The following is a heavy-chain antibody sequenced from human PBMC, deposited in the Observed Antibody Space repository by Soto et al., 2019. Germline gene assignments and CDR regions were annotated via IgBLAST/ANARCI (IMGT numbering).Heavy chain of an antibody. CDR2: ISSSGSTI. D-gene: IGHD3-22*01. CDR3: ARDSSAPTYYYDSSGYYWYFDL. Sequence: GGSLRLSCAASGFTFSSYEMNWVRQAPGKGLEWVSYISSSGSTIYYADSVKGRFTISRDNAKNSLYLQMNSLRAEDTAVYYCARDSSAPTYYYDSSGYYWYFDLWGRGTLVTVSS. J-gene: IGHJ2*01. V-gene: IGHV3-48*03. CDR1: GFTFSSYE.